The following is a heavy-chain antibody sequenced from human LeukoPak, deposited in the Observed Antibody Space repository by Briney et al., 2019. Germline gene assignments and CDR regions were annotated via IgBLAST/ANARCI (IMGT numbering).Heavy chain of an antibody. CDR1: GYTFTTSG. J-gene: IGHJ4*02. Sequence: ASAKISCKASGYTFTTSGISWVRQATGQGLEWMGWISAYNGNTNYAQKLQGRVTMTTDTSTSTAYMELRSLRSDDTAVYYCARDGLIQGYLGYWGQGTQVTVSS. CDR3: ARDGLIQGYLGY. V-gene: IGHV1-18*01. CDR2: ISAYNGNT.